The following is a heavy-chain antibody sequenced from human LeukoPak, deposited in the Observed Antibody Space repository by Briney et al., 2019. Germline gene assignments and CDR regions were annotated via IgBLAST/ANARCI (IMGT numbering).Heavy chain of an antibody. D-gene: IGHD3-22*01. CDR3: ARDPSYDSSGYPNWFDP. CDR1: GYTFTSYG. V-gene: IGHV1-18*01. CDR2: ISAYNGNT. J-gene: IGHJ5*02. Sequence: ASVKVSCTASGYTFTSYGISWVRPAPGQGLEWMGWISAYNGNTNYAQKLQGRVTMTTDTSTSTACMELRSLRSDDTAVYYCARDPSYDSSGYPNWFDPWGQGTLVTVSS.